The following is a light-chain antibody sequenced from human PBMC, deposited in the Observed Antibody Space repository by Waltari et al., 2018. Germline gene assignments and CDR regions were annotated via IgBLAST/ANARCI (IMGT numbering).Light chain of an antibody. J-gene: IGLJ3*02. V-gene: IGLV1-44*01. CDR2: TNN. CDR3: ATWEDSLNGWV. CDR1: SYNIGGTD. Sequence: QSVVIPSPSASATPGQRVTISCSGRSYNIGGTDVYWYQQFPGTAPKLLIYTNNQRPSGVPDRFSGSKSGTSASLVISGLQSEDEADYYCATWEDSLNGWVFGGGTKLTVL.